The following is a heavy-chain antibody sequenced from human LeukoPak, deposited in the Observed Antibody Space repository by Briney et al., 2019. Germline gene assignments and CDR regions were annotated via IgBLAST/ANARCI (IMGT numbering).Heavy chain of an antibody. CDR1: GFTFSNYA. J-gene: IGHJ4*02. Sequence: PGRSLRLSCAASGFTFSNYALHWVRQAPGKGPEWVAVIWYDGSDKYYADSVKGRFTISRDNSKNTLYLQMNSLRAEDTAVYYCAKPTRGSGSFLIDFWGQGTLVTVSS. D-gene: IGHD1-26*01. V-gene: IGHV3-33*06. CDR3: AKPTRGSGSFLIDF. CDR2: IWYDGSDK.